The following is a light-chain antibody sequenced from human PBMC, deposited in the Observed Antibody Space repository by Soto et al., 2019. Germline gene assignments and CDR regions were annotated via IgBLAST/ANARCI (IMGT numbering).Light chain of an antibody. V-gene: IGKV3-20*01. J-gene: IGKJ1*01. CDR2: GAS. CDR3: QQYGSSLFT. Sequence: EIVLTQSPGTLSLSPGERATLSCRASQSVSINYLAWYQQKPGQAPRLLIYGASSRATGIPDRFSGSGSGTDFTLTISRLEPEDFEVYYCQQYGSSLFTFGQGTKVDIK. CDR1: QSVSINY.